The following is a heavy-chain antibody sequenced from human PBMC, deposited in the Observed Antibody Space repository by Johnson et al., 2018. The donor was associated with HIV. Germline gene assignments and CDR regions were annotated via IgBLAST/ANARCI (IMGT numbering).Heavy chain of an antibody. V-gene: IGHV3-23*04. D-gene: IGHD5-12*01. CDR1: GFTFSSYA. J-gene: IGHJ3*02. CDR2: VTGSGART. CDR3: AKDGDWDTVAHAFDI. Sequence: VQLVESGGGLVQPGGSLRLSCAASGFTFSSYAMSWVRQAPGKGLEWVSSVTGSGARTYSHYADSVKGRFTISRDNSKNTLYLQMNSLRAEDTAVYYCAKDGDWDTVAHAFDIWGQGTMVTVSS.